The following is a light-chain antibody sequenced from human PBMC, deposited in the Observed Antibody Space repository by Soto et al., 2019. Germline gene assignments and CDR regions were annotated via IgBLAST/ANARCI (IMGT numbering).Light chain of an antibody. CDR2: EAS. V-gene: IGKV3-11*01. Sequence: EIVFTQSPATLSMSPGERATXXCGASQTVSSSLAWYQQKPGQAPRXXIYEASNRATGIPARFSGSGAGADFTLTISSLEPEDFALYYCQQHNNWPLTFGGGTKVDI. CDR1: QTVSSS. CDR3: QQHNNWPLT. J-gene: IGKJ4*01.